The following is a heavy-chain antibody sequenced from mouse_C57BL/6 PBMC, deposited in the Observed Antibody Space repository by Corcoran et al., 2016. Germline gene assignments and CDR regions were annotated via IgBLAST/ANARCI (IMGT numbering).Heavy chain of an antibody. V-gene: IGHV1-75*01. J-gene: IGHJ3*01. CDR1: GYTFTDYY. CDR2: IFPGSGST. Sequence: QVQLQQSGPELVKPGASVKISCKVSGYTFTDYYINWVKQRPGQGLEWIGWIFPGSGSTYYNEKFKGKATLTVEKSSSTAYRLLSSLTSEDSAVYFCARRGYYYGNFFAYWGQGTLVTVSA. CDR3: ARRGYYYGNFFAY. D-gene: IGHD2-1*01.